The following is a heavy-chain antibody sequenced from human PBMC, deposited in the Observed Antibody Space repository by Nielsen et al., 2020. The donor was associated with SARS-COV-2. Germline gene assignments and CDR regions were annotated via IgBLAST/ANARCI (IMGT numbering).Heavy chain of an antibody. CDR2: VSWNSGSI. CDR1: GFTFDDYA. J-gene: IGHJ1*01. D-gene: IGHD6-13*01. Sequence: SLKISCAASGFTFDDYAMHWVREVPGKGLEWVALVSWNSGSIGYADSVRGRFTISRDNAGNSVFLQMDRLRSEDTALYYCANSLGIAGSLQHWGQGTAVTVSS. CDR3: ANSLGIAGSLQH. V-gene: IGHV3-9*01.